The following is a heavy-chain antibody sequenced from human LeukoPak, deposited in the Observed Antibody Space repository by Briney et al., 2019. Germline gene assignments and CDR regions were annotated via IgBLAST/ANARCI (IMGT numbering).Heavy chain of an antibody. CDR1: GFTVSSNY. Sequence: GGSLRLPCAASGFTVSSNYMTWVRQAPGKGLEWVSVIYSGGNTYYADSVKGRFTISRDNSKNTLYLQMNSLRAEDTAVYYCARVADFWSGKNAFDIWGQGTMVTVSS. J-gene: IGHJ3*02. CDR3: ARVADFWSGKNAFDI. V-gene: IGHV3-53*01. CDR2: IYSGGNT. D-gene: IGHD3-3*01.